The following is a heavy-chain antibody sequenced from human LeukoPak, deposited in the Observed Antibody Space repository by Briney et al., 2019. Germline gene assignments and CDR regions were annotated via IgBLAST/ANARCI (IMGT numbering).Heavy chain of an antibody. CDR3: ARDRAVLRFLEWLLPFDY. J-gene: IGHJ4*02. D-gene: IGHD3-3*01. CDR2: IKQDGSEK. CDR1: GFTFSSSA. Sequence: GGSLRLSCAASGFTFSSSAMSWVRQAPGKGLEWVANIKQDGSEKYYVDSVKGRFTISRDNAKNSLYLQMNSLRAEDTAVYYCARDRAVLRFLEWLLPFDYWGQGTLVTVSS. V-gene: IGHV3-7*03.